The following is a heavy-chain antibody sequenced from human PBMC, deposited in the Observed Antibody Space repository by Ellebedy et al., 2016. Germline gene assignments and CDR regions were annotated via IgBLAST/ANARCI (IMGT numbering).Heavy chain of an antibody. CDR3: AREKSRPYYYMDV. CDR1: GASINSYY. CDR2: LYTSGSA. V-gene: IGHV4-4*07. Sequence: GSLRLSXTVSGASINSYYWSWIRQSAGTGLEWIGRLYTSGSATYNPSLKSRVFISVDTSKNQFSLKLNSVTAADSAVYYCAREKSRPYYYMDVWGQGATVAVSS. J-gene: IGHJ6*03. D-gene: IGHD3-16*01.